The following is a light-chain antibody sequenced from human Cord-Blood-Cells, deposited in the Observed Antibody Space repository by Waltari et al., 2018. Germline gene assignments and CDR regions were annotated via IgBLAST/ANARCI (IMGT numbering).Light chain of an antibody. CDR2: DVS. V-gene: IGLV2-11*01. CDR1: SCHVGGYPY. J-gene: IGLJ3*02. CDR3: CSYAGSYTWV. Sequence: SSLIQHRSVSASPGQSVTISCTGTSCHVGGYPYVSWYQQHPGNAPNLMIYDVSKRPSGVPDRFAGSRSGNTASLTISGRQAEDEADYYCCSYAGSYTWVFGGGTKLTVL.